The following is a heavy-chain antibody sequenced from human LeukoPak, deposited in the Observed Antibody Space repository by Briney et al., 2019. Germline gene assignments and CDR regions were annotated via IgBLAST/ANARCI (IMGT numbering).Heavy chain of an antibody. CDR3: AGTRPLLEWSEGAFDI. CDR2: INPNSGGT. CDR1: GYTFTGYY. V-gene: IGHV1-2*06. J-gene: IGHJ3*02. D-gene: IGHD3-3*01. Sequence: ASVKVSCKASGYTFTGYYMHWVRQAPGQGLEWMGRINPNSGGTSYAQKFQGRVTMTRDTSISTAYMELSRLRSDDTAVYYCAGTRPLLEWSEGAFDIWGQGTMVTVSS.